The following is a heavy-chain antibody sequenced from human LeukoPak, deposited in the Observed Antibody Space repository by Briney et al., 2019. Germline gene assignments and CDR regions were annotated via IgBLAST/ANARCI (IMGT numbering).Heavy chain of an antibody. CDR1: GYTYTSYG. V-gene: IGHV1-18*01. Sequence: ASVKVSCKASGYTYTSYGISWVRQAPGQGLEWMGWISVYNGNTNYVQKLQGRVTMTTDTSTSTAYMELRSLRSEDTAVYYCARGGTMIVVVITYDAFDIWGQGTMVTVSS. D-gene: IGHD3-22*01. J-gene: IGHJ3*02. CDR2: ISVYNGNT. CDR3: ARGGTMIVVVITYDAFDI.